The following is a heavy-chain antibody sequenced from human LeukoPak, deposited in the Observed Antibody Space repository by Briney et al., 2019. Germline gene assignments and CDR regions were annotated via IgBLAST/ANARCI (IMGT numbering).Heavy chain of an antibody. J-gene: IGHJ6*04. Sequence: ASVKVSCKASGYTFTGYYMHWVRQAPGQGLEWMGWINPNSGGTNYAQKFQGRITMTRDTSISTAYMELSRLRSDDTAVYYCARDYYDSSGYYLYLDVWGKGTTVTVSS. CDR1: GYTFTGYY. CDR3: ARDYYDSSGYYLYLDV. V-gene: IGHV1-2*02. D-gene: IGHD3-22*01. CDR2: INPNSGGT.